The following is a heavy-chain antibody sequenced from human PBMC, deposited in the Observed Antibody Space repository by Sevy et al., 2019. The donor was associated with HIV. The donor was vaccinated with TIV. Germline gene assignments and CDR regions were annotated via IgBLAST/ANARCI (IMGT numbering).Heavy chain of an antibody. D-gene: IGHD3-9*01. J-gene: IGHJ4*02. CDR1: GYTFTNYG. Sequence: ASVKVSCKGSGYTFTNYGLIWVRQAPGHGLGYMGRINTNSGNPTFAPGFAGRFVFSLDTSVSTAFLQIDSLKAEDTALYYGARAHYNYFDTWGQGSLVTVSS. V-gene: IGHV7-4-1*01. CDR3: ARAHYNYFDT. CDR2: INTNSGNP.